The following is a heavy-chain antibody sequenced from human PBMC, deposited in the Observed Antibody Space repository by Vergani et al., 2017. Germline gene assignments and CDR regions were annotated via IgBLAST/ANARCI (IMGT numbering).Heavy chain of an antibody. D-gene: IGHD6-13*01. CDR1: GYTFTGYY. CDR2: INPNSGGT. CDR3: AKEAKLYSSIYYHYMDV. Sequence: QVQLVQSGAEVKKPGASVKVSCKASGYTFTGYYMHWVRQAPGQGLEWMGWINPNSGGTNYAQKFQGRVTMTRDTSISTAYMELSRLRSDDTAVYYCAKEAKLYSSIYYHYMDVWGKGTTVTVSS. V-gene: IGHV1-2*02. J-gene: IGHJ6*03.